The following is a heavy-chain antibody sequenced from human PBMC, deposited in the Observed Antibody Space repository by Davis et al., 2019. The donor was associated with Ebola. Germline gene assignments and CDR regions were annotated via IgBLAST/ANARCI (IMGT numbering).Heavy chain of an antibody. D-gene: IGHD1-1*01. Sequence: ASVKVSCKASGYTFTAYHIHWVRQAPGQGLEWMGIINPSGGSTSYAQKFQGRVTMTRDTSTSTVYMELSSLRSEDTAVYYCAAETMRLAYYGMDVWGQGTTVTVSS. J-gene: IGHJ6*02. V-gene: IGHV1-46*01. CDR1: GYTFTAYH. CDR2: INPSGGST. CDR3: AAETMRLAYYGMDV.